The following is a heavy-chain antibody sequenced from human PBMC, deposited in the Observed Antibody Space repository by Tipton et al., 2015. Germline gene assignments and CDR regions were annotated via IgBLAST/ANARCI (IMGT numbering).Heavy chain of an antibody. V-gene: IGHV3-23*01. CDR3: AKDQYYYGSGSGDY. CDR2: ISVSGGST. Sequence: SLRLSCAASGFSFSSYVMSWVRQAPGQGLEWVSSISVSGGSTYYADSVKGRFTISRDNSKNTLYLQMNSLRAEDTAVYYCAKDQYYYGSGSGDYWGQGTLVTVSS. CDR1: GFSFSSYV. J-gene: IGHJ4*02. D-gene: IGHD3-10*01.